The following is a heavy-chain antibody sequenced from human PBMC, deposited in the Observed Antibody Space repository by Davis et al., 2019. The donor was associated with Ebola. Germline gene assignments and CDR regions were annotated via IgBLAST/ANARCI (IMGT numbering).Heavy chain of an antibody. CDR2: IYYSGST. CDR1: GGSISSGGYS. V-gene: IGHV4-31*11. J-gene: IGHJ4*02. D-gene: IGHD6-6*01. CDR3: ARSIATWGYYFDY. Sequence: SETLSLTCAASGGSISSGGYSWSWIRQHPGKGLEWIGHIYYSGSTYYNPSLKSRVTISADTSKNHFSLRLTSVTAADTAVYYCARSIATWGYYFDYWGQGTLVTVS.